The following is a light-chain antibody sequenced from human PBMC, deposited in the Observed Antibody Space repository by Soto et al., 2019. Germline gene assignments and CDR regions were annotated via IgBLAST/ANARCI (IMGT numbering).Light chain of an antibody. J-gene: IGKJ2*01. V-gene: IGKV1-5*03. CDR2: KAS. CDR1: QDVSHW. CDR3: QLYDSYPYT. Sequence: DIPMDQSPSALSASVGDRVTITCRASQDVSHWLAWYQQKPGQAPKLVIYKASSLESGVPSRFSGRGSGTEVTLTIRDLQLDDFATYYCQLYDSYPYTCGQGTSLEIK.